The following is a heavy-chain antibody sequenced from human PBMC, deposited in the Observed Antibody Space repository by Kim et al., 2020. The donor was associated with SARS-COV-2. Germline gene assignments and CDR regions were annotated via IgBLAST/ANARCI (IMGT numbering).Heavy chain of an antibody. J-gene: IGHJ3*02. CDR3: ASQGFDI. Sequence: SDSYTNYSPSFHGHVTISADKSISTAYLQWSSLKASDTAMYYCASQGFDIWGQGTMVTVSS. CDR2: SDSYT. V-gene: IGHV5-10-1*01.